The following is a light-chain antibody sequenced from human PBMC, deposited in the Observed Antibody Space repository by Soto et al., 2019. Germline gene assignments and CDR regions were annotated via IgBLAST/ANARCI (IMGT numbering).Light chain of an antibody. CDR2: EVS. CDR1: SSDVGSYDL. CDR3: CSYAGTTTWV. V-gene: IGLV2-23*02. J-gene: IGLJ3*02. Sequence: QSVLTQPASVSGSPGQSITISCTGTSSDVGSYDLVSWYQQHPGKAPKLMIYEVSKRPSGVSNRFSGSKSGNTASLTIPGLQTEDEADYYCCSYAGTTTWVFGGGTQLTVL.